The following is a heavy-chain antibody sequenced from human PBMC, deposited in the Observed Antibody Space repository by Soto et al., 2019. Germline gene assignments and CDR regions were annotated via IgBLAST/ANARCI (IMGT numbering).Heavy chain of an antibody. D-gene: IGHD6-19*01. CDR1: GGSISSYY. V-gene: IGHV4-59*01. Sequence: PSETLSLTCTVSGGSISSYYWSWIRQPPGKGLEWIGYIYYSGSTNYNPSLKSRVTISVDTSKNQFSPKLSSVTAADTAVYYCARDREYSSGWVHYYYYGMDVWGQGTTVTVSS. CDR2: IYYSGST. J-gene: IGHJ6*02. CDR3: ARDREYSSGWVHYYYYGMDV.